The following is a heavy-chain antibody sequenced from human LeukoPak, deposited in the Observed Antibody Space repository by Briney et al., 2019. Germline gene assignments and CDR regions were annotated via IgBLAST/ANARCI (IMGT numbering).Heavy chain of an antibody. CDR3: ATPAGPFGDYDN. D-gene: IGHD4-17*01. J-gene: IGHJ4*02. Sequence: PSETLSLTCTVSGGSISSRRHYWGWIRQPPGKGLEWIGSIYYSGTTYHSPSLKSRVTISVDTSKNQFSLKLSSVTAADTAVYYCATPAGPFGDYDNWGQGTLVIVAS. CDR1: GGSISSRRHY. V-gene: IGHV4-39*01. CDR2: IYYSGTT.